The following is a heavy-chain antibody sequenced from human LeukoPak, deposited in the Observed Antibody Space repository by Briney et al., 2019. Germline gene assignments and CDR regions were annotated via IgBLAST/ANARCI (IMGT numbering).Heavy chain of an antibody. CDR1: GFTFSSYA. CDR3: AKGEGGRVAAYNWFDP. V-gene: IGHV3-23*01. J-gene: IGHJ5*02. CDR2: ISGSGGST. Sequence: GGSLTLSCAASGFTFSSYAMSWVRQAPGKGREWVSAISGSGGSTYYADSVKGWFTISRDNSKNTLYLQMNSLRAEDTAVYYCAKGEGGRVAAYNWFDPWGQGTLVTVSS. D-gene: IGHD6-6*01.